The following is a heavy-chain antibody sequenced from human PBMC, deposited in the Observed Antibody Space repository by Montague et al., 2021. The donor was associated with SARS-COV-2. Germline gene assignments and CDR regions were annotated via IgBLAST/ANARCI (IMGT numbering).Heavy chain of an antibody. CDR1: GGSFSGYY. V-gene: IGHV4-34*01. Sequence: SETLSLTCAVYGGSFSGYYWSWIRQPPGKGLEWIGEINHSGSTNYNPFLKSRVTISVDTSKNQFSLKLSSVTAADTAVYYCARDAAVAGIDYWGQGTLVTVSS. J-gene: IGHJ4*02. CDR3: ARDAAVAGIDY. CDR2: INHSGST. D-gene: IGHD6-19*01.